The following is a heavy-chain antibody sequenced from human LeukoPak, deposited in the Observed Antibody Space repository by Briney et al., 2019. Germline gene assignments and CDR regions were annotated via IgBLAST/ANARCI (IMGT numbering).Heavy chain of an antibody. CDR1: GFTFSSYD. Sequence: PGGSLRLSCAASGFTFSSYDMHWVRQATGKALEWVSAIGTAGDTYYPGSVKGRFTISRENAKNSLYLQMNSLRAGDTAVYYCARGVAAAGTGAFDIWGQGTMVTVSS. J-gene: IGHJ3*02. CDR3: ARGVAAAGTGAFDI. CDR2: IGTAGDT. D-gene: IGHD6-13*01. V-gene: IGHV3-13*01.